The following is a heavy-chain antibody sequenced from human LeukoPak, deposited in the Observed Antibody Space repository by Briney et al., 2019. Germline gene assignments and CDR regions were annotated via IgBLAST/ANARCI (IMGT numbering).Heavy chain of an antibody. CDR3: ARVPGYSYGSEGFDY. CDR1: GFTFSSYW. CDR2: IKQDGSEK. D-gene: IGHD5-18*01. J-gene: IGHJ4*02. V-gene: IGHV3-7*01. Sequence: GGSLRLSCAASGFTFSSYWMSWVRQAPGKGLEWVANIKQDGSEKYYVDSVKGRFTISRDNAKNSLYLQMNSLGAEDTAVYYCARVPGYSYGSEGFDYWGQGTLVTVSS.